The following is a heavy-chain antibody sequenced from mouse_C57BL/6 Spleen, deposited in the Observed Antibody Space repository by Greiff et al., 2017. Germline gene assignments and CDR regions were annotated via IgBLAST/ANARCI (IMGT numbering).Heavy chain of an antibody. J-gene: IGHJ4*01. CDR3: ARQGNYHYAMDY. D-gene: IGHD1-1*01. V-gene: IGHV5-12*01. CDR2: ISNGGGST. CDR1: GFTFSDYY. Sequence: EVKLMESGGGLVQPGGSLKLSCAASGFTFSDYYMYWVRQTPEKRLEWVAYISNGGGSTYYPDTVKGRFTISRDNAKNTLYLQMSRLKSEDTAMYYCARQGNYHYAMDYWGQGTSVTVSS.